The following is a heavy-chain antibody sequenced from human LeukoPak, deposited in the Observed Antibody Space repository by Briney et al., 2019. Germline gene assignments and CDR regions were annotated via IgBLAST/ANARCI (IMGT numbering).Heavy chain of an antibody. CDR2: IYYSGST. Sequence: SETLSLTCTVSGGSISSSSYYWGWIRQPPGKGLEWIGSIYYSGSTYYNPSLKSRVTISVDTSKNQFSLKLSSVTAADTAAYYCARGMAGVGYCSSTSCLFFDPWGQGTLVTVSS. CDR1: GGSISSSSYY. V-gene: IGHV4-39*07. D-gene: IGHD2-2*01. J-gene: IGHJ5*02. CDR3: ARGMAGVGYCSSTSCLFFDP.